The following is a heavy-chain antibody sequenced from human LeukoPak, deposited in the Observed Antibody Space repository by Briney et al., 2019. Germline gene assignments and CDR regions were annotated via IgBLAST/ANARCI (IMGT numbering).Heavy chain of an antibody. J-gene: IGHJ5*02. V-gene: IGHV4-4*09. CDR3: VQTTGSTGFDH. CDR2: IYRVVPT. Sequence: SETLFLTCTTSGVSISRFYWSWVRQPPGKGLEWIGNIYRVVPTFFNPSLKSRVTISVDTSRRQFSLELAAVTAADTAVYYCVQTTGSTGFDHWGQRILRSVSS. D-gene: IGHD1-14*01. CDR1: GVSISRFY.